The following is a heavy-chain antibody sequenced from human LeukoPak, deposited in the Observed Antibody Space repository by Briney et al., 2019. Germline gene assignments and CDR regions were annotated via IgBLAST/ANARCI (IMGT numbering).Heavy chain of an antibody. CDR2: IYYSGCN. Sequence: SRTLSLTCTVSGGSIRSGGYYGSGIRQPPGRGLEGIGYIYYSGCNYYSPSRKSPVTLSVDTSKNQSSLEHSSVTTSDTAVYFCARRYDMDVWGKGTTVTVSS. V-gene: IGHV4-31*01. CDR1: GGSIRSGGYY. CDR3: ARRYDMDV. J-gene: IGHJ6*03.